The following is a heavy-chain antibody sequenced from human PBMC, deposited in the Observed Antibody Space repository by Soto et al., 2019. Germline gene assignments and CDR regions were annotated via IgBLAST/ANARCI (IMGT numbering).Heavy chain of an antibody. Sequence: QVQLVQSGAEVKKPGASVKVSCKASGYTFTSYGITWVRQAPGQGLEWMGWISAYNGNTNYAPKLQGRVTRTTDTATSTADMELRSLKSDDTTVDYGASNPGFRSDYWGQGTLVTVSP. CDR1: GYTFTSYG. V-gene: IGHV1-18*01. D-gene: IGHD3-9*01. CDR2: ISAYNGNT. CDR3: ASNPGFRSDY. J-gene: IGHJ4*02.